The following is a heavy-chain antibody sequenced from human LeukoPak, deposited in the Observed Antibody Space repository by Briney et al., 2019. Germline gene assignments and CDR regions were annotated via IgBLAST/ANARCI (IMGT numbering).Heavy chain of an antibody. CDR3: AKSLGGVVGATGDY. Sequence: GGSLRLSCAASGFTFSSYAMSWVRQAPGKGLEWVSGISGSGGSTYYADSVKGRFTISRDNSKNTLYLQMNSLRAEDTAVYYCAKSLGGVVGATGDYWGQGTLVTVSS. J-gene: IGHJ4*02. CDR1: GFTFSSYA. V-gene: IGHV3-23*01. CDR2: ISGSGGST. D-gene: IGHD1-26*01.